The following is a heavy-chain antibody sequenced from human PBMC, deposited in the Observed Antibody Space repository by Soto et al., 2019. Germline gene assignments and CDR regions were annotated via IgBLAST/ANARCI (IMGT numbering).Heavy chain of an antibody. D-gene: IGHD1-26*01. V-gene: IGHV3-48*01. Sequence: GGSLRLSCVASGFSFSSYTMSWVRQAPGEGLEWISYIGTSGIPTHYADSVEGRFTISRDDAENSLYLHMNTLTAEDTAVYFCARSGSFDYWGPGTLVTVSS. J-gene: IGHJ4*02. CDR2: IGTSGIPT. CDR3: ARSGSFDY. CDR1: GFSFSSYT.